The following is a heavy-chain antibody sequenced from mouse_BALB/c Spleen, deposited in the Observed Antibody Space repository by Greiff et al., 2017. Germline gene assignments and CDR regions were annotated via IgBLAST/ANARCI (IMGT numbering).Heavy chain of an antibody. CDR3: ARDRYDAWFAY. CDR2: ISSGSSTI. D-gene: IGHD2-14*01. Sequence: EVKLVESGGGLVQPGGSRKLSCAASGFTFSSFGMHWVRQAPEKGLEWVAYISSGSSTIYYADTVKGRFTISRDNPKNTLFLQMTSLRSEDTAMYYCARDRYDAWFAYWGQGTLVTVSA. J-gene: IGHJ3*01. V-gene: IGHV5-17*02. CDR1: GFTFSSFG.